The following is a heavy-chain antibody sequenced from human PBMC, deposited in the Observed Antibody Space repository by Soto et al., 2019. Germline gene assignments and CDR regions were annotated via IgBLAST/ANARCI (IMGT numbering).Heavy chain of an antibody. V-gene: IGHV1-18*04. J-gene: IGHJ6*02. CDR1: GYTFTSYG. CDR2: ISAYNGNT. Sequence: ASVKVSCKASGYTFTSYGISWVRQAPGQGLEWMGWISAYNGNTNYAQKLQGRVTMTTDTSTSTAYMELGSLRSDDTAVYYCARDIVVVPAATDRYYYYGMDVWGQGTTVTVSS. CDR3: ARDIVVVPAATDRYYYYGMDV. D-gene: IGHD2-2*01.